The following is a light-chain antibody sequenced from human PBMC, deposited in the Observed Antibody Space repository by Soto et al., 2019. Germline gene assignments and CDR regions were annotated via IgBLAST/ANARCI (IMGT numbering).Light chain of an antibody. CDR2: GAS. CDR3: QQYNTWPPIT. Sequence: EIVMTQSPATLSVSPGERATLSCRASQSVSSNLAWYQQKPGQAPMLLIYGASIRATGIPARFSGSGSWTEFTLTISSLQSEDFAVYYCQQYNTWPPITFGQGTRLEI. V-gene: IGKV3-15*01. CDR1: QSVSSN. J-gene: IGKJ5*01.